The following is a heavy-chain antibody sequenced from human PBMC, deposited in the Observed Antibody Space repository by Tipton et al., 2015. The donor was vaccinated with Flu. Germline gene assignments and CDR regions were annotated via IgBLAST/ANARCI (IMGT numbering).Heavy chain of an antibody. J-gene: IGHJ6*02. V-gene: IGHV4-59*12. CDR1: GGSISSYY. CDR3: ARDQGFGDGLTYDYYAMGV. Sequence: TLSLTCTVSGGSISSYYWSWIRQPPGKGLEWIAYFYYSGSTYYNPSLESRVTISIDTSKNQFSLKLNSVTAADTAVYYCARDQGFGDGLTYDYYAMGVWGQGTTVTVSS. CDR2: FYYSGST. D-gene: IGHD3-10*01.